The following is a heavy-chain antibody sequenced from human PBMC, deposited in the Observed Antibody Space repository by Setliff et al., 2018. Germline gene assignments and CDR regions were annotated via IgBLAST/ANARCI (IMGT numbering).Heavy chain of an antibody. V-gene: IGHV4-59*12. Sequence: SETLSLTCTVSGSSFSSYSWSWIRQPPGKGLEWIGYKYYSGSTNYNPSLKSRVTISVDTSKNQFSLKLRSVTAADTAVYYCASPRLSYYDNGAFPSDAFDLWGQGTMVTVS. D-gene: IGHD3-22*01. CDR2: KYYSGST. CDR1: GSSFSSYS. J-gene: IGHJ3*01. CDR3: ASPRLSYYDNGAFPSDAFDL.